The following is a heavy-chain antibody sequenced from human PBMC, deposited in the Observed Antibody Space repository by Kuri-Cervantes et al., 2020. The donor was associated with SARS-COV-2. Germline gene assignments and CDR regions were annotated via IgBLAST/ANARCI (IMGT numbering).Heavy chain of an antibody. CDR2: INPNSGGT. J-gene: IGHJ4*02. Sequence: ASLKVSCKASGYTFTGYYMHWVRQAPGQGLEWMGWINPNSGGTNYAQKFQGRVTMTRDTSISTAYMELSRLRSDDTAVYYCARSYSSSRELDYWGQGTLVTVSS. V-gene: IGHV1-2*02. D-gene: IGHD6-13*01. CDR3: ARSYSSSRELDY. CDR1: GYTFTGYY.